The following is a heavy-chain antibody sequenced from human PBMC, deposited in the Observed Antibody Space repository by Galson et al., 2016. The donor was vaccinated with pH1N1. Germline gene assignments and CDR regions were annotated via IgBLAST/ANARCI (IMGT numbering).Heavy chain of an antibody. CDR3: ARQRAAAGSFYFDY. D-gene: IGHD6-13*01. CDR2: IYTSGST. CDR1: GGSISSGSYY. V-gene: IGHV4-61*09. Sequence: VSGGSISSGSYYWSWIRQPAGKGLEWIGYIYTSGSTHYNPSLKSRVTISVDTSKNQFSLKLSSVTAADTAVYDCARQRAAAGSFYFDYWGQGTLVTVSS. J-gene: IGHJ4*02.